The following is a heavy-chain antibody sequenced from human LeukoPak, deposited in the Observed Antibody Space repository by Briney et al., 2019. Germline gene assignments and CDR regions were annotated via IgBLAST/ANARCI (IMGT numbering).Heavy chain of an antibody. J-gene: IGHJ4*02. D-gene: IGHD3-10*01. CDR1: GFTFSKHG. CDR2: ISPSGDIT. Sequence: GGTPRLSCAASGFTFSKHGMNWVRQAPGKGLEWVSGISPSGDITYYADSVKGRFTISRDNSKNTLYLEVISLTAEDTAVYYCAKDDAWLRFGEWSQGTLVTVSS. CDR3: AKDDAWLRFGE. V-gene: IGHV3-23*01.